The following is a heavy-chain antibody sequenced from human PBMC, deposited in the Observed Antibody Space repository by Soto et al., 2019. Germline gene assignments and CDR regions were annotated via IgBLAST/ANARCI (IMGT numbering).Heavy chain of an antibody. CDR2: ISSSGSTI. Sequence: EVQLVESGGGLVQPGGSLRLSCAASGFTFSSYSMNWVRQAPGKGLEWVSYISSSGSTIYYADAVKGRFTISRDNAKNSLYLQMNSLRDEDTAVYYCARDLRMVYAIDFDYWGQGTLVTVSS. CDR3: ARDLRMVYAIDFDY. CDR1: GFTFSSYS. V-gene: IGHV3-48*02. J-gene: IGHJ4*02. D-gene: IGHD2-8*01.